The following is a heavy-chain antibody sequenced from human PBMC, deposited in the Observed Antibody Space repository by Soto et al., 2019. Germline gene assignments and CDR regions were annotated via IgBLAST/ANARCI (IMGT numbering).Heavy chain of an antibody. CDR1: GGTFSSYA. CDR2: IIPIFGTA. Sequence: GASVKVSCKASGGTFSSYAISWVRQAPGQGLEWMGGIIPIFGTAIYAQKFQGRVTITADESTSTAYMELSSLRSEDTAVYYCASLFYDSSGYWDYWGQGTLVTVSS. V-gene: IGHV1-69*13. D-gene: IGHD3-22*01. CDR3: ASLFYDSSGYWDY. J-gene: IGHJ4*02.